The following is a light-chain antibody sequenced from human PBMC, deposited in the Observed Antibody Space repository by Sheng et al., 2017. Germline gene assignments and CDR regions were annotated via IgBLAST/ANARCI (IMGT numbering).Light chain of an antibody. CDR3: QQSYSTPLT. V-gene: IGKV3-20*01. Sequence: EVLLTQSPGTLSLSPGERATLSCRSSQAVSNNFLAWYQQKLGQPPRLLIHAANNRATGVPDRFSGSGSGTDFTLTISRLEPEDFVTYYCQQSYSTPLTFGGGTKVEIK. CDR2: AAN. CDR1: QAVSNNF. J-gene: IGKJ4*01.